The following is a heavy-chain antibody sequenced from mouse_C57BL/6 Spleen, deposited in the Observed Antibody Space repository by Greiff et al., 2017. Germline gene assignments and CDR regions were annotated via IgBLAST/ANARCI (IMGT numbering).Heavy chain of an antibody. J-gene: IGHJ4*01. V-gene: IGHV5-4*01. D-gene: IGHD1-2*01. CDR2: ISDGGSYT. CDR1: GFTFSSYA. CDR3: ARGGGLRLYAMDY. Sequence: DVQLQESGGGLVKPGGSLKLSCAASGFTFSSYAMSWVRQTPEKRLEWVATISDGGSYTYYPDNVKGRFTISRDNAKNNLYLQMSHLKSEDTAMYYCARGGGLRLYAMDYWGQGTSVTVSS.